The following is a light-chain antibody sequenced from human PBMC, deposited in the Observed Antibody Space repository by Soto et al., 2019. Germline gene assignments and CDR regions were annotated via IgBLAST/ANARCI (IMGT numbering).Light chain of an antibody. CDR3: QQRSSGIT. Sequence: EIVLTQSPATLSLSPGERATLSCRASQSVSIYLAWYQHKPGQAPRLLIYEASNRATGIPARFSGSGSGADFTLTISSLEPEDFAVYYCQQRSSGITFGQGTRLEIK. J-gene: IGKJ5*01. CDR2: EAS. V-gene: IGKV3-11*01. CDR1: QSVSIY.